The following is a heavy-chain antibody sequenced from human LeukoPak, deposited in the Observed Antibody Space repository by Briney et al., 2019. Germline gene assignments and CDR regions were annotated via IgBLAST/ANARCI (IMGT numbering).Heavy chain of an antibody. CDR2: IYSGGTT. V-gene: IGHV3-66*01. CDR1: GFTVSSNY. J-gene: IGHJ3*02. Sequence: GSLRLSCAISGFTVSSNYMNWVRQAPGKGLEWVSVIYSGGTTYYADSVKGRFSISRDNSKNTLYLQMNSLRAEDTAVYYCAREESSQDAFDIWGQGTMVTVSS. D-gene: IGHD6-6*01. CDR3: AREESSQDAFDI.